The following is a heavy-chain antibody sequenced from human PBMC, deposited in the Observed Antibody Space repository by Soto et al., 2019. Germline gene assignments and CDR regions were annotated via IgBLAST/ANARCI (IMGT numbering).Heavy chain of an antibody. CDR3: AREASPQHYYYYGMDV. CDR2: INPNSGGT. Sequence: ASVKVSCKASGYTFTGYYMHWVRQAPGQGLEWMGWINPNSGGTNYAQKFQGRVTMTRDTSISTAYVELSRLRSDDTAVYYCAREASPQHYYYYGMDVWGQGTTVTVSS. CDR1: GYTFTGYY. J-gene: IGHJ6*02. V-gene: IGHV1-2*02.